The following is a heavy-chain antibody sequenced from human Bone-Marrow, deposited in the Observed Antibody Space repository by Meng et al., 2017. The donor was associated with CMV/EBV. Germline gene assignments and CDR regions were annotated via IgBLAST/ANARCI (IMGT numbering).Heavy chain of an antibody. CDR3: TRSPRSSSSPFDY. D-gene: IGHD6-6*01. V-gene: IGHV4-59*01. Sequence: SETLSLTRTVSGGSISSYYWSWIRQPPGKRLEWIGYIYYTGITNYNSSLKGRVTISVDTSKNQFSLKLTSVTAADTAVYYCTRSPRSSSSPFDYWGQGTLVTVSS. J-gene: IGHJ4*02. CDR1: GGSISSYY. CDR2: IYYTGIT.